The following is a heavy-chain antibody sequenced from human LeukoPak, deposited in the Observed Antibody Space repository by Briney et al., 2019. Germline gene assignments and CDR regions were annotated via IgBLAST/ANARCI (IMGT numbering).Heavy chain of an antibody. CDR2: IYYSGST. CDR1: GGSISSYY. V-gene: IGHV4-59*01. CDR3: ARGAGWFDP. Sequence: SETLSLTCTVSGGSISSYYWSWIRQPPGKGLEWIGYIYYSGSTNYNPSLKSRVTISVVTSKNQFSLKLSSVTAADTAVCYCARGAGWFDPWGQGTLVTVSS. J-gene: IGHJ5*02.